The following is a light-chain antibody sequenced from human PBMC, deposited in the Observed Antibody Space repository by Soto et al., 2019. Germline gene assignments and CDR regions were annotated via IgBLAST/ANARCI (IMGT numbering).Light chain of an antibody. V-gene: IGKV1-39*01. J-gene: IGKJ1*01. Sequence: DIQLTQSPSTLSASVGDRVTIACRSSQSINRNLNWYQQKPGKAPQLLVLDASSLQSGVPSRFSGSGSGTDFTLTITSLHPDDFATYFCQQSHNTPRTFGQGTKVEI. CDR1: QSINRN. CDR3: QQSHNTPRT. CDR2: DAS.